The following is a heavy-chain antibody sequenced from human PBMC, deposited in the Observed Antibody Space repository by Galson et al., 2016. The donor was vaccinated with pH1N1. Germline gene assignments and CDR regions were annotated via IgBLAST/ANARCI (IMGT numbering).Heavy chain of an antibody. CDR1: GGSISSSSYY. CDR3: VRGVGIAAAA. D-gene: IGHD6-13*01. Sequence: ETLSLTCTVSGGSISSSSYYWGWIRQPPGKGLEWIGSIYYSGSTYYNPSLKSRVTISVDTSKNHFSLKLSSVTAADTAVYYCVRGVGIAAAAWGQGTLVTVSS. CDR2: IYYSGST. J-gene: IGHJ5*02. V-gene: IGHV4-39*02.